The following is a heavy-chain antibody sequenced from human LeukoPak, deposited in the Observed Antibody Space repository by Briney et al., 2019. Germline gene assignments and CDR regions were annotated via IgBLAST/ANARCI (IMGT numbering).Heavy chain of an antibody. CDR1: GFTFDDYA. CDR2: ISWNSGNI. D-gene: IGHD6-19*01. J-gene: IGHJ5*01. Sequence: GGSLRLSCAASGFTFDDYAMNWVRQPPGKGLEWVSGISWNSGNIGYAGSVKGRFTISRDNAKNSLYLQMDILKPEDTAFYYCAKVDGYNSGWYDSWGQGTLVTVSS. CDR3: AKVDGYNSGWYDS. V-gene: IGHV3-9*01.